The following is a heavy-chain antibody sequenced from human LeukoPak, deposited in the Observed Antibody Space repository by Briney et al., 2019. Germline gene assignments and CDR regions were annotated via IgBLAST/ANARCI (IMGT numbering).Heavy chain of an antibody. V-gene: IGHV4-4*02. CDR1: GGSISSSHW. CDR2: IYHSGST. Sequence: PSGTLSLTCAVSGGSISSSHWWSWVRQPPGKGLEWIGEIYHSGSTNYNPSLKSRVTISVDTSKDQFSLKLTSVTAADTAVYYCARGQWFGELIDSWGLGTLVTVSS. CDR3: ARGQWFGELIDS. J-gene: IGHJ5*01. D-gene: IGHD3-10*01.